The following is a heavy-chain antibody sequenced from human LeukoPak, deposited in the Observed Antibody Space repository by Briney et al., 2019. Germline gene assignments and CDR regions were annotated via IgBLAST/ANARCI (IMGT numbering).Heavy chain of an antibody. V-gene: IGHV3-23*01. CDR3: AKDSTVTTPFPYNWFDP. CDR2: ISGSGGST. J-gene: IGHJ5*02. D-gene: IGHD4-17*01. CDR1: GFTFSDYY. Sequence: PGGSLRLSCAASGFTFSDYYMSWIRQAPGKGLEWVSAISGSGGSTYYADSVKGRFTISRDNSKNTLYLQMNSLRAEDTAVYYCAKDSTVTTPFPYNWFDPWGQGTLVTVSS.